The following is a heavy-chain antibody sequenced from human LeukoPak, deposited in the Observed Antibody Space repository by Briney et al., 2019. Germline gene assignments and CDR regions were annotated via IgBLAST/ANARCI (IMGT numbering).Heavy chain of an antibody. V-gene: IGHV4-59*01. D-gene: IGHD5-24*01. CDR2: IYYSGST. CDR1: GGSISSYY. Sequence: SEILSLTCTVSGGSISSYYWSWIRQPPGKGLEWIGYIYYSGSTNYNPSLKSRVTISVDTSKNQFSLKLSSVTAADTAVYYCARVSKKATISPLFDYWGQGTLVTVSS. J-gene: IGHJ4*02. CDR3: ARVSKKATISPLFDY.